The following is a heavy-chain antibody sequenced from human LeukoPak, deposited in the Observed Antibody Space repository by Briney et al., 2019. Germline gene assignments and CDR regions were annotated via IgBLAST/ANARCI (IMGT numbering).Heavy chain of an antibody. CDR1: GGSISSYY. Sequence: PSETLSLTCTVSGGSISSYYLSWIRQPPGKGLEWIGYIYYSGSTNYNPSLKSRVTISVDTSKNQFSLKLSSVTAADTAVYYCARGRGLRSFDYWGQGTLVTVSS. CDR3: ARGRGLRSFDY. V-gene: IGHV4-59*01. D-gene: IGHD5-12*01. J-gene: IGHJ4*02. CDR2: IYYSGST.